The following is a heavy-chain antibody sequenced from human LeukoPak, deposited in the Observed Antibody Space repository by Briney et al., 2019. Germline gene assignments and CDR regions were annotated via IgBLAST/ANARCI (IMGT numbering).Heavy chain of an antibody. V-gene: IGHV3-33*08. D-gene: IGHD6-13*01. CDR1: GFTFSSYA. CDR3: AREDSSLPYYYGVDV. Sequence: GGSLRLSCAASGFTFSSYAMNWVRQAPGKGLEWVAVIWYDGSNKYYADSVKGRFTISGDNSKNTLYLQMNSLRAEDTAVYYCAREDSSLPYYYGVDVWGQGTTVTVSS. CDR2: IWYDGSNK. J-gene: IGHJ6*02.